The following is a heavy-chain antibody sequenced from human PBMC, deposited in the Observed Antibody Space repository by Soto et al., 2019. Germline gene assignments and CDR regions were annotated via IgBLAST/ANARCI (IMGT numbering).Heavy chain of an antibody. CDR1: GFMFSSYG. Sequence: QVQLVESGGGVVQPGRSLRLSCAASGFMFSSYGMHWVRQAPGKGLEWVALLSYDGSNKYSADSVKGRFTISRDNSKNTLYLQMNSLRAEDTAVYYCANGLYASGWSFLDYWGQGTLVTVSS. CDR2: LSYDGSNK. CDR3: ANGLYASGWSFLDY. J-gene: IGHJ4*02. V-gene: IGHV3-30*18. D-gene: IGHD6-19*01.